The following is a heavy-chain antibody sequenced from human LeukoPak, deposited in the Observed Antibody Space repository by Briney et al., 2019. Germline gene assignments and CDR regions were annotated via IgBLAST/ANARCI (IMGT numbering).Heavy chain of an antibody. Sequence: PGGSLGLSCGASGFSFRYAWMSWVRQAPGKGLEWVGRIKTKAEGWTSDYAAPVEGRFSISRDDSKNRLYLQMNSLKIEDTAVYYCTTDSHEAGHCWGQGTLVTVSS. J-gene: IGHJ4*02. V-gene: IGHV3-15*01. CDR2: IKTKAEGWTS. CDR3: TTDSHEAGHC. CDR1: GFSFRYAW.